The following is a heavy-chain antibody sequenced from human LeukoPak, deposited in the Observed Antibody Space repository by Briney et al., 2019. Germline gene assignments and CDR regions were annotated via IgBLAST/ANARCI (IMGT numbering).Heavy chain of an antibody. Sequence: EPSETLSLTCTVSGGSISSGGYYWSWIRQHPGKGLEWIGYIYYSGSTYYNPSLKSRVTISVDTSKNQFSLKLSSVTAADTAVYYCARDRWRNWGPSDIWGQGTMVTVSS. CDR1: GGSISSGGYY. CDR2: IYYSGST. CDR3: ARDRWRNWGPSDI. J-gene: IGHJ3*02. D-gene: IGHD7-27*01. V-gene: IGHV4-31*03.